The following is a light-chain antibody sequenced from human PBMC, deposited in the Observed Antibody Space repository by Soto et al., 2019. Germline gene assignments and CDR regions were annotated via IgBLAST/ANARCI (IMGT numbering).Light chain of an antibody. J-gene: IGKJ1*01. CDR3: QQYNNYSWT. V-gene: IGKV1-5*03. CDR2: KAS. CDR1: QSIDNW. Sequence: DIPMTQSPSTLSASVGDRVTSACRASQSIDNWLAWYQRRPGKAPKLLIYKASYLQSGVPSRVSGSGSGTEFTLTISSLQPDDFATYYCQQYNNYSWTFGPGTRVDI.